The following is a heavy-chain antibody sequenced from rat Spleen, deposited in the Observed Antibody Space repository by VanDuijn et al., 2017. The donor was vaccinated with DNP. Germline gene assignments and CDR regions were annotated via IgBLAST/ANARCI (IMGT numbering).Heavy chain of an antibody. Sequence: EVQLVESGGGPVQPGRSLKLSCVASGFIFSDFYMAWVRQAPAKGLEWVATLSYNGGTPYYRDSVKGRFTISRDNAQSTLYLQMDSLRSEDTATYYCARHRTIMPYYYAMDAWGQGASVTVSS. CDR1: GFIFSDFY. CDR2: LSYNGGTP. CDR3: ARHRTIMPYYYAMDA. D-gene: IGHD1-12*01. V-gene: IGHV5-7*01. J-gene: IGHJ4*01.